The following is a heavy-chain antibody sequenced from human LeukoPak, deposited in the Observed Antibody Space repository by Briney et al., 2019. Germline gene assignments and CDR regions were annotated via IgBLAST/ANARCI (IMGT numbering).Heavy chain of an antibody. CDR2: IQNDEIDK. Sequence: GGSLRLSCAASGFTFTTYGMHWVRQAPGKGLEWVAFIQNDEIDKFYADSVKGRFTISRDNSKNTLYLQMNSLRAEDTAMYYCARSNYGDYYYFDYWGQGTLVTVSS. CDR3: ARSNYGDYYYFDY. CDR1: GFTFTTYG. V-gene: IGHV3-30*03. J-gene: IGHJ4*02. D-gene: IGHD4-17*01.